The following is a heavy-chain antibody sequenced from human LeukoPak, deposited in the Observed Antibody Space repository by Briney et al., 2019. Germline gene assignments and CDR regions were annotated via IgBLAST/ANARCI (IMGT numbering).Heavy chain of an antibody. J-gene: IGHJ3*02. D-gene: IGHD3-3*01. CDR1: GYTFTSYG. CDR2: ISAYNGNT. Sequence: ASVKVSCKASGYTFTSYGISWVRQAPGQGLEWMGWISAYNGNTNYAQKFQGRVTMTRDTSISTAYMELSRLRSDDTAVYYCARGGILYYDFWSGSTEDAFDIWGQGTMVTVSS. CDR3: ARGGILYYDFWSGSTEDAFDI. V-gene: IGHV1-18*01.